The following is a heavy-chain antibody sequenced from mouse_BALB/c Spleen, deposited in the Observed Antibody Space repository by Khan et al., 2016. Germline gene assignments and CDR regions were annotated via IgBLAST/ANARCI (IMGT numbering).Heavy chain of an antibody. CDR1: GFTFSDYY. CDR2: ITNGGSYT. J-gene: IGHJ3*01. V-gene: IGHV5-4*02. CDR3: ARGWLAWFAY. D-gene: IGHD2-3*01. Sequence: EVELVESGGDLVKPGGSLKLSCAASGFTFSDYYMYWVRQTPEKRLEWVATITNGGSYTYYPDSVKGRFTISRDNARNTLYLQMTSLKSEDTAMYSCARGWLAWFAYWGQGTLVTVSA.